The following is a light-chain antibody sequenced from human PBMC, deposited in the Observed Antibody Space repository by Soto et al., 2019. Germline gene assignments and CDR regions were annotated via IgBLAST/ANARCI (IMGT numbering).Light chain of an antibody. CDR2: DAS. CDR3: QQYNIYSPYT. Sequence: DIQMTQSPSTLSASVGDRVTITCRASQRISTWLAWYQQKPGKVPRLLIYDASSLESGVPSRFSGSGSGTEFTLTISSLQADDFATYYCQQYNIYSPYTFGQGTKLEIK. J-gene: IGKJ2*01. CDR1: QRISTW. V-gene: IGKV1-5*01.